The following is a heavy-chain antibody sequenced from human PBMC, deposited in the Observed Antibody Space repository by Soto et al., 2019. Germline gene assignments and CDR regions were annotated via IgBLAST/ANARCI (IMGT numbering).Heavy chain of an antibody. CDR1: GGSISSGGYS. Sequence: SETLSLTCAVSGGSISSGGYSWSWIRQPPGKGLEWIGYIYHSGSTNYNPSLKSRVTISVDKSKNQFSLKLSSVTAADTAVYYCASGNSSWATFDYWGQGTLVTVSS. J-gene: IGHJ4*02. V-gene: IGHV4-30-2*01. CDR2: IYHSGST. CDR3: ASGNSSWATFDY. D-gene: IGHD6-13*01.